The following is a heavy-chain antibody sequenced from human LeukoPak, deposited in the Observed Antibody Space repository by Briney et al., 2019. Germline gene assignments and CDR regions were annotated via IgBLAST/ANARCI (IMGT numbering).Heavy chain of an antibody. D-gene: IGHD6-19*01. CDR1: GFTFSSYG. J-gene: IGHJ4*02. CDR2: ISYDGSNK. V-gene: IGHV3-30*18. Sequence: GGSLRLSCAASGFTFSSYGMHWVRQAPGKGLEWVAVISYDGSNKYYADSVKGRFTISRDNSKNTLYLQMNSLRAEDTAVYYCAERGWYDGYWGQGTLVTVSS. CDR3: AERGWYDGY.